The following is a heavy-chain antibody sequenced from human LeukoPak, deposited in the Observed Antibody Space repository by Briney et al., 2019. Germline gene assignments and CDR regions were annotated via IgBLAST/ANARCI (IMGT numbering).Heavy chain of an antibody. CDR1: RGSFTRYY. CDR3: ARQTGSGLFILP. D-gene: IGHD3/OR15-3a*01. V-gene: IGHV4-34*01. J-gene: IGHJ4*02. CDR2: INHSGRT. Sequence: SAPLSLTCSVYRGSFTRYYWSGIRQPPGKGRKGRGEINHSGRTNDNPSLKSRVTISVDTSKNQFSLRLTSVTAADTAVYYCARQTGSGLFILPGGQGTLVTVSS.